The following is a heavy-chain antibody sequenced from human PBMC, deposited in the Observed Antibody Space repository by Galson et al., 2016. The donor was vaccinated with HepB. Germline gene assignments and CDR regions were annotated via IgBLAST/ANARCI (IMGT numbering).Heavy chain of an antibody. CDR1: GYSFSRYW. CDR3: ARLTGTTTFNVPFDY. J-gene: IGHJ4*02. V-gene: IGHV5-51*01. Sequence: QSGAEVKKPGESLKISCKGSGYSFSRYWIGWVRQMPGKGLEWMGIIHPGASDTRYSPSFQGQVTISADKSISTAYLQWRSLKASDTAVYYCARLTGTTTFNVPFDYWGQGTLGTVSS. CDR2: IHPGASDT. D-gene: IGHD1-1*01.